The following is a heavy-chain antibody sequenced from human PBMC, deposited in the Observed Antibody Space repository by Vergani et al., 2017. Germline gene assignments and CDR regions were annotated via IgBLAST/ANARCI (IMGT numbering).Heavy chain of an antibody. D-gene: IGHD2-15*01. J-gene: IGHJ4*02. Sequence: QVQLQESGPGLLKPSETLSLTCTVSGYSISSGYYWGWIRQPPGKGLEWIGSISHSGYTFYSPSLKSRVSMSVDTSKNQFSLRVNSVTAADTAVYYCVRDPLESGGPYSGCWGRGTLVSVSS. CDR2: ISHSGYT. CDR3: VRDPLESGGPYSGC. CDR1: GYSISSGYY. V-gene: IGHV4-38-2*02.